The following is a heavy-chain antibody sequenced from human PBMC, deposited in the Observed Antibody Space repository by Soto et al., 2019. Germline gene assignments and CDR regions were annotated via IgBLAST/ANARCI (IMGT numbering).Heavy chain of an antibody. CDR3: ARDLDDSSATGDY. J-gene: IGHJ4*02. V-gene: IGHV3-33*01. Sequence: GGSLRLSCAASGFTFSSYGMHWVRQAPGKGLEWVAVIWYDGYNKYYADSVKGRFTISRDNSKNTLSLQMNSLRAEDTAVYYCARDLDDSSATGDYWGQGTLVTVSS. D-gene: IGHD3-22*01. CDR1: GFTFSSYG. CDR2: IWYDGYNK.